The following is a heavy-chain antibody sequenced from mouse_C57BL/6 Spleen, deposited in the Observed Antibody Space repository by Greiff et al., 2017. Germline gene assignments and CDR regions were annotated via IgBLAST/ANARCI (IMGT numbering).Heavy chain of an antibody. J-gene: IGHJ1*03. CDR3: ARSNFTRYFDV. D-gene: IGHD2-5*01. CDR1: GYAFSSSW. Sequence: QVQLQQSGPELVKPGASVKISCKASGYAFSSSWMNWVKQRPGKGLEWIGRIYPGDGDTNYNGKFKGKATLTADQSSSTAYMQLSSLTSEDSAVYFCARSNFTRYFDVWGTGTTVTVST. V-gene: IGHV1-82*01. CDR2: IYPGDGDT.